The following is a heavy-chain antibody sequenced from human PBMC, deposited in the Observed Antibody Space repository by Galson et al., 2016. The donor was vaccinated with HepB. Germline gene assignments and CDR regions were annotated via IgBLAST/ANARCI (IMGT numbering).Heavy chain of an antibody. V-gene: IGHV4-30-4*01. CDR3: ARDRRRIWGSYRYGAYGMDV. D-gene: IGHD3-16*02. CDR1: GGSISSGDYY. Sequence: TLSLTCTVSGGSISSGDYYWSWIRQPPGKGLEWIGYIYYSGSTYYNPSLESRVTISVATSKNQFSLKLRSVTAAATAVYYCARDRRRIWGSYRYGAYGMDVWGKGTTVTVSS. J-gene: IGHJ6*04. CDR2: IYYSGST.